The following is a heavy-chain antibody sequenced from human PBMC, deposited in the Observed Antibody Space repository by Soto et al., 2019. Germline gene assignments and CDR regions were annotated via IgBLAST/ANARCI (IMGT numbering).Heavy chain of an antibody. CDR1: GFTCSSYS. J-gene: IGHJ6*03. D-gene: IGHD3-16*01. Sequence: EVQLVESGGGLVQPGGSLRLSCAASGFTCSSYSMHWVRQAPGKGLEWVSYISSSSSTIYYADSVKGRFTISRDNAKNSLYLQMTSLRAEDTAVYYGAREGGWDYDYMDVWSKGPRSPSP. V-gene: IGHV3-48*01. CDR3: AREGGWDYDYMDV. CDR2: ISSSSSTI.